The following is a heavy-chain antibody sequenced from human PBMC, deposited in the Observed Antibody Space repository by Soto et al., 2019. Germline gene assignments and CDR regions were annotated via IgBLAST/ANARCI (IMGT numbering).Heavy chain of an antibody. Sequence: ASVKVSCKASGGTFSSYAISWVRQAPGQGLEWMGGIIPIFGTANYAQKFQGRVTITADESTSTAYMELSSLRSEDTAVYYCAAPGLIAMAGTAFHFDYWGQGTLVTVSS. CDR2: IIPIFGTA. CDR1: GGTFSSYA. J-gene: IGHJ4*02. V-gene: IGHV1-69*13. CDR3: AAPGLIAMAGTAFHFDY. D-gene: IGHD6-19*01.